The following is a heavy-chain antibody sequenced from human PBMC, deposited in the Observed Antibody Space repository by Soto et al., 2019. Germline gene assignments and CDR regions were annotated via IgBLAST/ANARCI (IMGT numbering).Heavy chain of an antibody. CDR2: ISGSGGST. Sequence: EVPLLESGGGLVQPGGSLRLSCAASGFTFSSYAMSWVRQAPGKGLEWVSAISGSGGSTYYADSVKGRFTISRDNSKNTLYLQMNSLRAEDTAVYYCAKDGVRWGDMDVWGKGTTVTVSS. CDR3: AKDGVRWGDMDV. V-gene: IGHV3-23*01. D-gene: IGHD3-10*01. CDR1: GFTFSSYA. J-gene: IGHJ6*03.